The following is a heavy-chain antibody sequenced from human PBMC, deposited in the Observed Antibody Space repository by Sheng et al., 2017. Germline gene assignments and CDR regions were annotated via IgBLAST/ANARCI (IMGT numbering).Heavy chain of an antibody. J-gene: IGHJ6*02. Sequence: QVQLQQWGAGLLKPSETLSLTCAVYGGSFSGYYWSWIRQPPGKGLEWIGEINHSGSTNYNPSLKSRVTISVDTSKNQFSLKLSSVTAADTAVYYCARFSVVPAAIAYYYYGMDVWGQGTTVTVSS. CDR2: INHSGST. V-gene: IGHV4-34*01. D-gene: IGHD2-2*01. CDR3: ARFSVVPAAIAYYYYGMDV. CDR1: GGSFSGYY.